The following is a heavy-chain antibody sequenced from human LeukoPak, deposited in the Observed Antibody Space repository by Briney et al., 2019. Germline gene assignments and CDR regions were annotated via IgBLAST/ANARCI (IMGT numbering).Heavy chain of an antibody. Sequence: SVKVSCKASGGTFSSYAISWVRQAPGQGLEWMGGIIPIFGTANYAQKFQGRVTITTDESTSTAYMELSSLRSEDTAVYYCARGGGDFWSGYHRDMDVWGKGTTVTVSS. J-gene: IGHJ6*03. CDR3: ARGGGDFWSGYHRDMDV. V-gene: IGHV1-69*05. D-gene: IGHD3-3*01. CDR1: GGTFSSYA. CDR2: IIPIFGTA.